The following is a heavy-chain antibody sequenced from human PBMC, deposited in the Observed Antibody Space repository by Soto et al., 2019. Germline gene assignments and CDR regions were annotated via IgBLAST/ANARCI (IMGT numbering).Heavy chain of an antibody. CDR1: GYSFTSYW. D-gene: IGHD3-10*01. J-gene: IGHJ3*02. CDR2: IDPSDSYT. Sequence: GESLKISCKGSGYSFTSYWISWVRQMPGKGLEWMGRIDPSDSYTNYSPSFQGHVTISADKSISTAYLQWSSLKASDTAMYYCARHASITMVRGVIITVAFDIWGQGTMVT. V-gene: IGHV5-10-1*01. CDR3: ARHASITMVRGVIITVAFDI.